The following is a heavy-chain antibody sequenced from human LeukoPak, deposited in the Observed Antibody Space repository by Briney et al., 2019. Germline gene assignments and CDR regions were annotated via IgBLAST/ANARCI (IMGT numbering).Heavy chain of an antibody. V-gene: IGHV3-23*01. Sequence: PGGSLRLSCIASGFTFSTYAMSWVRQAPGKGLEWVSVITGSGSTYYAQSVTGRFTISRDNSKNTLYLQMNRLRAEDTALYHCAKDRRYYYGSGSSYDFWGQGSLVTVSS. J-gene: IGHJ4*02. CDR1: GFTFSTYA. CDR2: ITGSGST. D-gene: IGHD3-10*01. CDR3: AKDRRYYYGSGSSYDF.